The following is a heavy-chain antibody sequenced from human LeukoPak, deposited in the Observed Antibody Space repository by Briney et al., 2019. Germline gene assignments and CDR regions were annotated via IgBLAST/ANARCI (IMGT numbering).Heavy chain of an antibody. CDR1: GYTFTSYY. D-gene: IGHD3-10*01. V-gene: IGHV1-46*01. Sequence: ASVTVSCKASGYTFTSYYMHWVRQAPGQGLEWMGIINPGGGSTSYAQKFQGRVTMTRDMSTSTVYMELSSLRSEDTAVYYCARIGPDMVRGVIGFDYWGQGTLVTVSS. J-gene: IGHJ4*02. CDR3: ARIGPDMVRGVIGFDY. CDR2: INPGGGST.